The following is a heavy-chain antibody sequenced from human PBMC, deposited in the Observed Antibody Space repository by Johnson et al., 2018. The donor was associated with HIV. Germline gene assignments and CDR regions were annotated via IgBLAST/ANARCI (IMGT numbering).Heavy chain of an antibody. CDR1: GFTFSSYA. D-gene: IGHD6-13*01. V-gene: IGHV3-30-3*01. CDR3: AKDAAAAALRAFDN. CDR2: ISFDGSNK. Sequence: QVQLVESGGGVVQPGRSLRLSCAASGFTFSSYAMHWVRQAPGKGLEWVAVISFDGSNKHYADSVKGRFTISRDNSKNTLFLQMNSLRAEDTAVYYCAKDAAAAALRAFDNWGQGTMVTVSS. J-gene: IGHJ3*02.